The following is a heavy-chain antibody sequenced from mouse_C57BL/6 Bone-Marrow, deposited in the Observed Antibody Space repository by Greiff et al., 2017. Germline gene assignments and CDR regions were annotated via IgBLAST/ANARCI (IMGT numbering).Heavy chain of an antibody. CDR2: INPSSGYT. CDR3: AREATVVAPFDY. V-gene: IGHV1-7*01. J-gene: IGHJ2*01. Sequence: QVQLQQSGPELVKPGASVKLSCKASGYTFTSYWMHWVKQRPGQGLEWIGYINPSSGYTKYNQKFKDKAPLTADKSSSTAYMQLSSLTYEDTAVYYCAREATVVAPFDYWGQGTTLTVSS. D-gene: IGHD1-1*01. CDR1: GYTFTSYW.